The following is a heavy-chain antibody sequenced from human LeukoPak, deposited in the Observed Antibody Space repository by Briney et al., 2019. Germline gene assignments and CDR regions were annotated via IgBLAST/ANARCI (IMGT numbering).Heavy chain of an antibody. J-gene: IGHJ4*02. V-gene: IGHV3-48*01. D-gene: IGHD3-22*01. Sequence: GGSLRLSCAASGFTFSNYNMNWVRQAPGKGLEWVSYISSTSTTIYYADSVKGRFTISRDNAKNSLYLQMDSLRAEDTAVYYCARDQGITMIVVVIAYYFDYWGQGTLVTVSS. CDR2: ISSTSTTI. CDR1: GFTFSNYN. CDR3: ARDQGITMIVVVIAYYFDY.